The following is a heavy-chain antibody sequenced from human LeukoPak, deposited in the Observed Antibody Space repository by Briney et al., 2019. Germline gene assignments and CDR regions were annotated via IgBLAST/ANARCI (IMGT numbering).Heavy chain of an antibody. Sequence: PSETLSFTCTVSGGSISSHYWSWIRQPPGKGLEWIGYIYYSGSTNYNPSLKSRVTISVDTSKNQFSLKLSSVTAADTAVYYCARLVRGVIEWFDPWGQGTLVTVSS. V-gene: IGHV4-59*11. CDR3: ARLVRGVIEWFDP. D-gene: IGHD3-10*01. J-gene: IGHJ5*02. CDR1: GGSISSHY. CDR2: IYYSGST.